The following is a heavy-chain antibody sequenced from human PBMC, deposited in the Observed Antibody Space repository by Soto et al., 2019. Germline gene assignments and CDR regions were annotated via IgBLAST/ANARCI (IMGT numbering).Heavy chain of an antibody. CDR3: ARASPVVTDV. J-gene: IGHJ6*02. CDR1: GGPISSGDYY. CDR2: IYYSGST. Sequence: NPSETLSLTCTVSGGPISSGDYYWSWIRQPPGKGLEWIGYIYYSGSTYYNPSLKSRVTISVDTSKNQFSLKLSSVTAADTAVYYCARASPVVTDVWGQGTTVTVSS. V-gene: IGHV4-30-4*01. D-gene: IGHD5-18*01.